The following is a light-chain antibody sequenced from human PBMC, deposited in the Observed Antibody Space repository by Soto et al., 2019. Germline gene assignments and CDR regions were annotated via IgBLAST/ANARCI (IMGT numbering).Light chain of an antibody. CDR2: EDS. Sequence: SYELTQPPSVSVAPGQTARITCGGDNIGSKSVHWYRQKPGQAPVLVVYEDSDRPSGIPERFSGSNSGNTATLTISRVEAGDEADYYCQVWDGSSDHYVFGTGTKVTVL. J-gene: IGLJ1*01. CDR3: QVWDGSSDHYV. V-gene: IGLV3-21*02. CDR1: NIGSKS.